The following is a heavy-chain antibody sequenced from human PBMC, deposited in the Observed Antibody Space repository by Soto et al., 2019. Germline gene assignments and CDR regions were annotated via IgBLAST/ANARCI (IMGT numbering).Heavy chain of an antibody. CDR3: ASPVDTAMEIFRL. V-gene: IGHV1-69*13. CDR2: IIPIFGTA. D-gene: IGHD5-18*01. Sequence: SVKVFCKASGGTFCSYAISWVRQAPGQGLEWMGGIIPIFGTANYAQKFQGRVTITADESTSTAYMELSSLRSEDTAVDYCASPVDTAMEIFRLWGEGTLVTVSS. CDR1: GGTFCSYA. J-gene: IGHJ4*02.